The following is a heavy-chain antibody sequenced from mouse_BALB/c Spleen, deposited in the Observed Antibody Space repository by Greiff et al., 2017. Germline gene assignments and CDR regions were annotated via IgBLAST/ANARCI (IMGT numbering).Heavy chain of an antibody. CDR2: IYPGDGDT. J-gene: IGHJ3*01. V-gene: IGHV1-80*01. CDR3: ARGGDYDGTWFAY. Sequence: QVQLKESGAELVRPGSSVKISCKASGYAFSSYWMNWVKQRPGQGLEWIGQIYPGDGDTNYNGKFKGKATLTADKSSSTAYMQLSSLTSEDSAVYFCARGGDYDGTWFAYWGQGTLVTVSA. CDR1: GYAFSSYW. D-gene: IGHD2-4*01.